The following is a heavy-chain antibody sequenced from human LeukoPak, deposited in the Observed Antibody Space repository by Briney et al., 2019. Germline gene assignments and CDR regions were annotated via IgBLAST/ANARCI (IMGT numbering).Heavy chain of an antibody. Sequence: SETLSLTCTVSGGSISSYYWSWIRQPAGKGLEWIGRTYTSGSTNYNPSLKSRVTMSVDTSKNQFSLKLSSVTAADTAVYYCARGLYYDSRGWFDPWGQGTLVTVSS. D-gene: IGHD3-22*01. V-gene: IGHV4-4*07. CDR3: ARGLYYDSRGWFDP. CDR2: TYTSGST. CDR1: GGSISSYY. J-gene: IGHJ5*02.